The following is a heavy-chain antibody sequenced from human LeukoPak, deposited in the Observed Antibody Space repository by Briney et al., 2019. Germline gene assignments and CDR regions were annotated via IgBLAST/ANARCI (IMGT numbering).Heavy chain of an antibody. CDR2: ISSSGLST. CDR1: GFTFSNYA. CDR3: AKAACSGGTCYPRYFDY. J-gene: IGHJ4*02. V-gene: IGHV3-23*01. D-gene: IGHD2-15*01. Sequence: GGSPRLSCAASGFTFSNYAMSWVRQAPGKGLEWVSAISSSGLSTYYADSVKGRFTISRDNSKNTLYLQINSLRAEDTAVYNCAKAACSGGTCYPRYFDYWGQGTLVTVSS.